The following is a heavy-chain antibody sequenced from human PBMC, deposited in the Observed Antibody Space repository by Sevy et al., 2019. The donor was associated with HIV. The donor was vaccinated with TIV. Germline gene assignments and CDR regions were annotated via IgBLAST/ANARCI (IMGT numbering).Heavy chain of an antibody. CDR1: GFTFSSYW. D-gene: IGHD2-21*02. V-gene: IGHV3-74*01. CDR2: INSDGSST. J-gene: IGHJ6*02. CDR3: ARDRREQYCGGDCYCLYYYYYGMDV. Sequence: GGSLRLSCAASGFTFSSYWMHWVRQAPGKGLVWVSRINSDGSSTRYADSVKGRFTISRDNAKNTLYLQMNSLIAEDTAVYYCARDRREQYCGGDCYCLYYYYYGMDVWGQGTTVTVSS.